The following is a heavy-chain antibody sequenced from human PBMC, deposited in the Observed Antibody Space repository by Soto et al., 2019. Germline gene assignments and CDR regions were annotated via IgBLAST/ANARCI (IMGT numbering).Heavy chain of an antibody. CDR1: GGSITSYY. CDR2: IYYSGST. V-gene: IGHV4-59*01. J-gene: IGHJ4*02. D-gene: IGHD6-19*01. CDR3: ARDTPHRSGWSVPFDY. Sequence: SETLSLTCTVSGGSITSYYWSWIRQPPGKGLEWIGYIYYSGSTNYNPSLKSRVTISVDTSKNQFSLKLSSVTAADTAVYYCARDTPHRSGWSVPFDYWGQGTLVTVSS.